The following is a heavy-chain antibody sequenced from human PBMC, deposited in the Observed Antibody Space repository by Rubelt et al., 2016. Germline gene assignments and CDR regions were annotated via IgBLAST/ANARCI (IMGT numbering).Heavy chain of an antibody. J-gene: IGHJ4*02. V-gene: IGHV4-39*07. CDR1: GGSISSSSYY. D-gene: IGHD6-19*01. CDR2: IYYSGST. CDR3: ARVRGAVAGIFDY. Sequence: QLQLQESGPGLVKPSETLSLTCTVSGGSISSSSYYWGWIRQPPGKGLEWIGSIYYSGSTYYNPSLKGRVTMSVDTAKNQFSLKRGSVTAADTAVYYCARVRGAVAGIFDYWGQGTLVTVSS.